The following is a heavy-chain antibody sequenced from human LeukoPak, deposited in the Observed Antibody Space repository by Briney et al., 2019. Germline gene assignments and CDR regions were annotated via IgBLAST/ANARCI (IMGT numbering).Heavy chain of an antibody. J-gene: IGHJ4*02. D-gene: IGHD3-22*01. V-gene: IGHV3-30*18. CDR1: GFTFSSYG. CDR3: AKEAYYDSSALDY. CDR2: ISDDGSNK. Sequence: GGSLRLSCAASGFTFSSYGMHWVRQAPGKGLEWVAVISDDGSNKYYADSVKGRFTISRDNSKNTLYLQMNSLRAEDTAVYYCAKEAYYDSSALDYWGQGTLVTVSS.